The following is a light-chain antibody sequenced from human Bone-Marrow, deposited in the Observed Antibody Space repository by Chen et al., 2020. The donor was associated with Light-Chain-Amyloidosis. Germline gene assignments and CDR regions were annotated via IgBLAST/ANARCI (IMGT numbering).Light chain of an antibody. V-gene: IGLV3-21*02. CDR3: QVWDRSSDRPV. CDR2: DDS. CDR1: NIGSTS. Sequence: SYVLTQPSSVSVAPGQTSTIACGGNNIGSTSVHWYQQTPGQAPLLVVYDDSERPSGIPERLSASNSGNAATLTIGRVEAGDEADYYCQVWDRSSDRPVFGGGTKLTVL. J-gene: IGLJ3*02.